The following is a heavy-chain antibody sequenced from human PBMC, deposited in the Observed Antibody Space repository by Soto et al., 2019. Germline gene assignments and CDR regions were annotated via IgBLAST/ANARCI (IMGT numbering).Heavy chain of an antibody. CDR3: TQYYDSSGYYSEYFQH. CDR1: GINFSGSA. D-gene: IGHD3-22*01. CDR2: IRSKANSYAT. V-gene: IGHV3-73*01. Sequence: GGSLRLSYAASGINFSGSAMHWVRPASGKGLEWVGRIRSKANSYATAYAASVKGRFTISRDDSKNTAYLQMNSLKTEDTAVYYCTQYYDSSGYYSEYFQHWGQGTLVTVSS. J-gene: IGHJ1*01.